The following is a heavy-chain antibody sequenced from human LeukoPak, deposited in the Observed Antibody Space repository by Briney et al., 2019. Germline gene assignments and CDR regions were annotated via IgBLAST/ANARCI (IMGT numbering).Heavy chain of an antibody. CDR3: ARGGGGAGSSDY. D-gene: IGHD3-10*01. CDR1: GYTFTDYY. CDR2: INPRGDGT. V-gene: IGHV1-2*02. Sequence: ASVKVSCKPSGYTFTDYYMRWMRQAPGQGLEWMGWINPRGDGTMFAQKFQGRVTMTRDTSTTTVYMELGRLRSDDTAVYYCARGGGGAGSSDYWGQGTLVTVSS. J-gene: IGHJ4*02.